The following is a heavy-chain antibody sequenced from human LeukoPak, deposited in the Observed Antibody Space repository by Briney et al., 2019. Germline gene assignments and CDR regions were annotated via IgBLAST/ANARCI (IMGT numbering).Heavy chain of an antibody. CDR3: AKGRSGVSSAAINY. D-gene: IGHD2-2*01. J-gene: IGHJ4*02. CDR2: ISGSGDST. Sequence: AGGSLRLSCAASGFTFSSYAMSWVRQAPGKGLEWVSTISGSGDSTYYADSVKGRFTISRDNSKNTLHLQMNSLRAEDTAVYSCAKGRSGVSSAAINYRGQGTLVTVSS. CDR1: GFTFSSYA. V-gene: IGHV3-23*01.